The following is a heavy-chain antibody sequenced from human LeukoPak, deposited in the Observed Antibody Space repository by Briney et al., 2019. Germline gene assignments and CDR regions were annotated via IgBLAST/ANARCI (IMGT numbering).Heavy chain of an antibody. CDR2: INWNGDDT. D-gene: IGHD2-15*01. CDR3: ARGGPGYCGGLTCSEAY. CDR1: GFSFDDYG. J-gene: IGHJ4*02. Sequence: GGSLRLSCAASGFSFDDYGMSWVRQGPGKGLEWVSGINWNGDDTDYADSVKGRFTISRDNAENSLYLSMNSLRAEDTGFYYCARGGPGYCGGLTCSEAYWGQGTLVSVSS. V-gene: IGHV3-20*04.